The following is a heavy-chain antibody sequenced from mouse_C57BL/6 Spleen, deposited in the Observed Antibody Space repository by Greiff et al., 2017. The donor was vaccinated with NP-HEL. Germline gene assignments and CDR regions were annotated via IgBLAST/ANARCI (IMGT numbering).Heavy chain of an antibody. CDR1: GYTFTDYE. Sequence: QVHVKQSGAELVRPGASVTLSCKASGYTFTDYEMHWVKQTPVHGLEWIGAIDPETGGTAYNQKFKGKAILTADKSSSTAYMELRSLTSEDSAVYYCTRGNGRLTMDYWGQGTSVTVSS. CDR2: IDPETGGT. CDR3: TRGNGRLTMDY. V-gene: IGHV1-15*01. D-gene: IGHD2-4*01. J-gene: IGHJ4*01.